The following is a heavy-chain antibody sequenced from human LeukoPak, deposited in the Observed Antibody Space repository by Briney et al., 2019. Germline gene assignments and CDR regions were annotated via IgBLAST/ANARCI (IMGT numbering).Heavy chain of an antibody. CDR2: IYYSGGT. J-gene: IGHJ4*02. CDR3: ARQWNVDIVATGPFDY. Sequence: PSETLSLTCTVSGGSISSSSYYWGWIRQPPGKGLEWIGSIYYSGGTYYNPSLKSRVTISVDTSKNQFSLKLSSVTAADTAVYYCARQWNVDIVATGPFDYWGQGTLVTVSS. CDR1: GGSISSSSYY. D-gene: IGHD5-12*01. V-gene: IGHV4-39*01.